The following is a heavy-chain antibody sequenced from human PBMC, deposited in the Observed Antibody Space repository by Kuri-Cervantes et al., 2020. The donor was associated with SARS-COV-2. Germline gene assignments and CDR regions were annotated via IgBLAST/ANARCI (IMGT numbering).Heavy chain of an antibody. Sequence: GESLKISCAASGFTFSSYAMHWVRQAPGKGLEWVAVIWYDGSNKYYADSVKGRFTISRDNSKNTLYLQMNSLRAEDTAVYYCARDLEIFGVPYGYGMDVWGQGTTVTVSS. V-gene: IGHV3-33*08. J-gene: IGHJ6*02. CDR1: GFTFSSYA. D-gene: IGHD3-3*01. CDR2: IWYDGSNK. CDR3: ARDLEIFGVPYGYGMDV.